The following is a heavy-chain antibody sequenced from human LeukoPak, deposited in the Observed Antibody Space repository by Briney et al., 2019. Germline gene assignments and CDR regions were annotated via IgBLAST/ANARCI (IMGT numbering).Heavy chain of an antibody. V-gene: IGHV3-7*01. CDR1: GFTFSSYW. D-gene: IGHD5-12*01. J-gene: IGHJ6*02. Sequence: GGSLRLSCAASGFTFSSYWMSWVRQAPGKGLEWVANMEQDGSEKYYVDSVKGRCTISRDNAKNSLYLQMNGLRAEDTAVYYCERLGGCGYDYRDEPNYYYYCMDVWGQGTTVTVSS. CDR3: ERLGGCGYDYRDEPNYYYYCMDV. CDR2: MEQDGSEK.